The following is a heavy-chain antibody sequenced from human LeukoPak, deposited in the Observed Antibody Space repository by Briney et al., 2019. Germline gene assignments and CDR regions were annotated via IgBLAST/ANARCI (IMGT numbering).Heavy chain of an antibody. CDR3: AKELGLTGATPYYFDY. CDR1: GFTFSSSA. Sequence: GGFLRLSCAASGFTFSSSAMSWVRQAPGKGLEWVSAISGSGGSTYYADSVKGRFTISRDNSKNTLYLQMNSLRAEDTAVYYCAKELGLTGATPYYFDYWGQGTLVTVSS. CDR2: ISGSGGST. J-gene: IGHJ4*02. D-gene: IGHD1-7*01. V-gene: IGHV3-23*01.